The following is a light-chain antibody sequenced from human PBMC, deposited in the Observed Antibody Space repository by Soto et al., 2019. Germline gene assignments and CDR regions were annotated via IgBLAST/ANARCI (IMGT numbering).Light chain of an antibody. V-gene: IGKV3-11*01. CDR3: QQRSNWPIFT. Sequence: EIVLTQSPATLSLSPGERATLSCRASQSVSSYLAWYQQKPGQAPSLLIYDASNRATGIPARFSGSGSATDFTLTISRLEPEDFAVYYCQQRSNWPIFTFGPGTKVHIK. CDR2: DAS. CDR1: QSVSSY. J-gene: IGKJ3*01.